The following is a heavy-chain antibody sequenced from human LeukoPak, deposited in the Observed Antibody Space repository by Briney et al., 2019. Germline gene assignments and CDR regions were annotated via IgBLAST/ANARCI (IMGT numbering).Heavy chain of an antibody. CDR3: ASRTAFSFDY. CDR1: GFTFSSHT. V-gene: IGHV3-23*01. CDR2: ITPGGSNT. J-gene: IGHJ4*02. Sequence: GGSLRLSCAASGFTFSSHTMSWVRQAPGKGLEWVSSITPGGSNTYYADSVKGRFTISRDNSKNTLSLQMNSLRAEDTAIYFCASRTAFSFDYWGQGTLVTVSS.